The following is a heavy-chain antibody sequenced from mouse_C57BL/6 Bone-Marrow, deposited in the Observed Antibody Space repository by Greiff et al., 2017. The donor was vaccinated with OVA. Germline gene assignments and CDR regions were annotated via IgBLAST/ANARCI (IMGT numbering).Heavy chain of an antibody. CDR3: ARGNYYGNYVSWFAY. V-gene: IGHV2-2*01. CDR2: IWSGGST. CDR1: GFSLTSYG. Sequence: QVQLQQSGPGLVQPSQSLSITCTVSGFSLTSYGVHWVRQSPGKGLEWLGVIWSGGSTDYNAAFISRLSISKDNSKSQVFFKMNSLQADDTAIYYCARGNYYGNYVSWFAYWGQGTLVTVSP. D-gene: IGHD2-1*01. J-gene: IGHJ3*01.